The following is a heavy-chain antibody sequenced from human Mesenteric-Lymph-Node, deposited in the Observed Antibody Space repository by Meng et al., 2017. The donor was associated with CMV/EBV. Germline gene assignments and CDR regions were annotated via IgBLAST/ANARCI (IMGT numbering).Heavy chain of an antibody. CDR1: GYRFISYY. CDR2: INPTGGST. J-gene: IGHJ6*02. Sequence: ASVKVSCKASGYRFISYYLHWLRQAPGQGPEWMGIINPTGGSTDYAQKFQDRVTMTRDTSTNTVYMELSSLRSEDTAVYYCARAVVVVPAASYYYYGLDVWGQGTTVTVSS. V-gene: IGHV1-46*01. D-gene: IGHD2-2*01. CDR3: ARAVVVVPAASYYYYGLDV.